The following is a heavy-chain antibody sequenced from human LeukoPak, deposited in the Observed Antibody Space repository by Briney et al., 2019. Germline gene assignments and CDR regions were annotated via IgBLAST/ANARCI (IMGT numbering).Heavy chain of an antibody. D-gene: IGHD6-19*01. Sequence: GGSLRLSCAASGFTFSSYWMSWVRQAPGEGLEWVAKINQDGTEKAYVDSVRGRFTISRGNTKNSLYLQMNSLRGEDSAVYYCARNPNWLSYGMDVWGQGTTVTVSS. CDR2: INQDGTEK. CDR3: ARNPNWLSYGMDV. V-gene: IGHV3-7*01. J-gene: IGHJ6*02. CDR1: GFTFSSYW.